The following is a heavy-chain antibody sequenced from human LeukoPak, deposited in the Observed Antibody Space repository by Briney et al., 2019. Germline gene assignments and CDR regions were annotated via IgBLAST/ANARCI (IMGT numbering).Heavy chain of an antibody. J-gene: IGHJ4*02. CDR3: AKHLRYFDEFDY. V-gene: IGHV3-23*01. D-gene: IGHD3-9*01. CDR1: GFTFSTSA. Sequence: SGGSLRLSCAVSGFTFSTSAMSWVRQAPGKGLEWVSAISGSGGSTFYAGSVKGRFAVSRDNSKNTVYLQMSSLRAEDTAVYYCAKHLRYFDEFDYWGQGTLVTVSS. CDR2: ISGSGGST.